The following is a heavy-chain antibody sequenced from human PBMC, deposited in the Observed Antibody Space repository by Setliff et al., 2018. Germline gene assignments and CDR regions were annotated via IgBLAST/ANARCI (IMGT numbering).Heavy chain of an antibody. V-gene: IGHV4-59*02. J-gene: IGHJ4*02. CDR2: IYSGGTT. CDR1: DFSVDSYY. D-gene: IGHD3-16*01. Sequence: PSETLSLTCTVSDFSVDSYYWSWIRQPPGKGLELIGYIYSGGTTDSKPSLKSRVNISVDTSKNHVSLKMTSVTAADTAVYYCACLQGGGQDFWGQGTLVTVSS. CDR3: ACLQGGGQDF.